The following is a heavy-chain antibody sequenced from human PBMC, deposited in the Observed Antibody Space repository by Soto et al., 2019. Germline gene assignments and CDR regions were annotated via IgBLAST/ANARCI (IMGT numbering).Heavy chain of an antibody. CDR3: VRQYYDFWTDYPDFDY. J-gene: IGHJ4*02. CDR2: ISPNSGRP. CDR1: GYTFTKYD. D-gene: IGHD3-3*01. Sequence: QVQLVQSGAEVKRPGASVKVSCKASGYTFTKYDISWVRQAPGQGLEWLGLISPNSGRPSSAQKFEGRVTLTTDPSTTTADLELRSVRSDDTAVYYCVRQYYDFWTDYPDFDYWGQGTLVTVSS. V-gene: IGHV1-18*04.